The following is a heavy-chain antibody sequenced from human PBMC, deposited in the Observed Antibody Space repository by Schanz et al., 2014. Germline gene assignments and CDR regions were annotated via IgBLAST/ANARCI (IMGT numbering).Heavy chain of an antibody. CDR2: INSVGSNT. CDR1: GFTFSSHW. V-gene: IGHV3-74*02. J-gene: IGHJ3*02. CDR3: ARKMKLGVYGGKGQDSLDI. D-gene: IGHD4-17*01. Sequence: VQLVDSGGGLVKPGGSLRLSCAASGFTFSSHWMHWVRQDPGKGLVWVARINSVGSNTDYADSVTGRFTISRDNAKNTLYLQMNTLRAEDTAVYYCARKMKLGVYGGKGQDSLDIWGQGTMVTVSS.